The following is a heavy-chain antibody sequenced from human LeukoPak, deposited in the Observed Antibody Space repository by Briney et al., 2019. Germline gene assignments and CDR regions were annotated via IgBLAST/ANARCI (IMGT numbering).Heavy chain of an antibody. Sequence: GGSLRLSCAASGFTVSSNYMSWVRQAPEKRLEWVSVIYSGGSTYYADSVKGRFTISRDNSKNTLYLQMNSLRAEDTAVYYCARYTVTTGGFDPWGQGTLVTVSS. CDR2: IYSGGST. V-gene: IGHV3-66*01. CDR3: ARYTVTTGGFDP. CDR1: GFTVSSNY. D-gene: IGHD4-17*01. J-gene: IGHJ5*02.